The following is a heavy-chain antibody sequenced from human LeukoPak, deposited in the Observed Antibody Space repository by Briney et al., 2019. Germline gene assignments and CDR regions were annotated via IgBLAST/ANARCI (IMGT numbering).Heavy chain of an antibody. CDR2: ISSSSSYI. D-gene: IGHD5-24*01. V-gene: IGHV3-21*01. CDR1: GFTFSCFT. Sequence: GGSLRLSCAASGFTFSCFTMNWVRQAPGKGLEWVSSISSSSSYISYADSVKGRFTISRDNAKNSLYLQMNSLRAEDTAVYYCAREGRWLQLRSFDYWGQGTLESVSS. J-gene: IGHJ4*02. CDR3: AREGRWLQLRSFDY.